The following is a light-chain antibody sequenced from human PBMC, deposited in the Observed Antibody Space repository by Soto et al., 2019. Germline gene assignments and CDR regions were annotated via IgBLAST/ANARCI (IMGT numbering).Light chain of an antibody. CDR2: EVS. V-gene: IGLV2-14*01. Sequence: QSALTQPPSVSGSPGQSVTISCTGTSSDVGSYNYVSWYQLHPGKAPKLMIYEVSNRPSGVSNRFSGSKSGNTASLTISGLQAEDEADYYCSSYTSSSNPYVFGTGTKVTVL. CDR1: SSDVGSYNY. CDR3: SSYTSSSNPYV. J-gene: IGLJ1*01.